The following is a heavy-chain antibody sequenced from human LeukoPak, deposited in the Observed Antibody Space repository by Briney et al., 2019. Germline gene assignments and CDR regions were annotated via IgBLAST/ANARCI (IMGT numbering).Heavy chain of an antibody. CDR3: ATDLGYCSSTSCYSIG. CDR1: GYTLTELS. V-gene: IGHV1-24*01. CDR2: FDPEGGET. Sequence: ASVKVSCKVSGYTLTELSMHWVRQAPGKGLEWMGGFDPEGGETIYAQKFQGRVTMTEDTSTDTAYMELSSLRSEDTAVYYCATDLGYCSSTSCYSIGWGQGTLVTVSS. J-gene: IGHJ4*02. D-gene: IGHD2-2*01.